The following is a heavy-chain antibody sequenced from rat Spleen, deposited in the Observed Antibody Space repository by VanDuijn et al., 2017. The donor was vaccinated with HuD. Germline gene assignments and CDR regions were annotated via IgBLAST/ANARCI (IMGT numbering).Heavy chain of an antibody. CDR1: GFTFNNYW. J-gene: IGHJ2*01. Sequence: EVQLVETGGGLVQPGRSLKLSCVASGFTFNNYWMYWFRQAPGKGLEWVSSINPDGGSTYYPDSVRGRFIMSRDNAENTIYLQMNSLRSEDTATYYCAKDRGHGSPDYWGQGVMVTVSS. D-gene: IGHD1-12*02. V-gene: IGHV5-58*01. CDR3: AKDRGHGSPDY. CDR2: INPDGGST.